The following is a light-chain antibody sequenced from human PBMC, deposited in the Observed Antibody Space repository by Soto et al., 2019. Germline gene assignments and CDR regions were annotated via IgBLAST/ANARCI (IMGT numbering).Light chain of an antibody. CDR3: QSYDSSNHEV. J-gene: IGLJ3*02. Sequence: NFMLTQPHSVSESPGKTVTISCTRSSGSIASNYVQWYQQRPGSAPTTVIYEDNQRPSGVPDRFSGSIDRSSNSASLTISGLKTEDEADYYCQSYDSSNHEVFGGGTQLTVL. V-gene: IGLV6-57*03. CDR2: EDN. CDR1: SGSIASNY.